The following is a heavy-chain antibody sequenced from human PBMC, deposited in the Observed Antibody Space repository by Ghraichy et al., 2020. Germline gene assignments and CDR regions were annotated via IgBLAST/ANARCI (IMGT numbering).Heavy chain of an antibody. Sequence: LSLTYVASGFTFSTYWMIWVRQAPGKGLEWVAKIKGDGRDSHYVDSVKGRFPISRDNAKNSVYLQMSNLRPEDTAVYYCARDRETGWALSHWGQGTLVTVSS. CDR2: IKGDGRDS. CDR3: ARDRETGWALSH. D-gene: IGHD6-19*01. V-gene: IGHV3-7*04. CDR1: GFTFSTYW. J-gene: IGHJ4*02.